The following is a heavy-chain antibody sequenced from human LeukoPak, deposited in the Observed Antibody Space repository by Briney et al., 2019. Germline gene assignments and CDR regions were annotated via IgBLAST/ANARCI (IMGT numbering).Heavy chain of an antibody. CDR1: GFSLTTSGVG. V-gene: IGHV2-5*01. CDR3: AHFSTTMTTGYFDP. J-gene: IGHJ5*02. CDR2: TYWNEDN. Sequence: SGPTLVNPTQTLTLTCSFSGFSLTTSGVGVTWIRQPPGKPLEWVALTYWNEDNRYSPSLGTRLTLTRDTSENQVVLTMTNVNPADTATYYCAHFSTTMTTGYFDPWGPGAPVTVSS. D-gene: IGHD4-17*01.